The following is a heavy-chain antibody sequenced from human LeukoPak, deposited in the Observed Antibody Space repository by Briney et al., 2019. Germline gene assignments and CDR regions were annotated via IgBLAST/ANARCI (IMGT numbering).Heavy chain of an antibody. CDR2: INHSGST. V-gene: IGHV4-34*01. CDR1: GFTFSTYS. CDR3: ARVNPGLRYFGY. Sequence: PGGSLRLSCAASGFTFSTYSMNWVRQPPGKGLEWIGEINHSGSTNYSPSLKSRVTISVDTSKNQFSLKLSSVTAADTAVYYCARVNPGLRYFGYWGQGTLVTVSS. J-gene: IGHJ4*02. D-gene: IGHD3-9*01.